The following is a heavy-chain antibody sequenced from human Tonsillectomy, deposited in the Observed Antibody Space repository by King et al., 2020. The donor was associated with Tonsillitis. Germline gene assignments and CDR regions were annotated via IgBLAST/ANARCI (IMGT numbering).Heavy chain of an antibody. D-gene: IGHD3-10*01. V-gene: IGHV3-9*01. J-gene: IGHJ6*02. CDR2: ISWNSGSI. Sequence: VQLVESGGGLVQPDRSLRLSCAASGFTFDDYAMHWVRQAPGKGLEWVSGISWNSGSIGYADYVKGRFIISRDNAKNSLYLQMYILRAEDSALYDCEKALGDYYYYYAMDVWGQGTTVTVSS. CDR1: GFTFDDYA. CDR3: EKALGDYYYYYAMDV.